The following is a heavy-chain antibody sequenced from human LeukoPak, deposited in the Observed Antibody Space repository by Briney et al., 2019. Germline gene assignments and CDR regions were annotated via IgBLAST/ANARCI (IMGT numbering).Heavy chain of an antibody. CDR2: ISSNGGST. CDR3: ARGRDGYNFGYYFDY. J-gene: IGHJ4*02. D-gene: IGHD5-24*01. CDR1: GFTFSSYA. V-gene: IGHV3-64*01. Sequence: PGGSLRLSCAASGFTFSSYAMHWVRQAPGKGLEYVSAISSNGGSTYYANSVKGRFTISRDNSKNTLYLQMGSLRAEDMAVYYCARGRDGYNFGYYFDYWGQGTLVTVSS.